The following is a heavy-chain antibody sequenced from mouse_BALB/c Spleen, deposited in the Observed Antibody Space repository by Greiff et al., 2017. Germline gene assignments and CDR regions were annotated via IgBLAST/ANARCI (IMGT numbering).Heavy chain of an antibody. V-gene: IGHV5-17*02. CDR3: ARELRYYAMDY. CDR1: GFTFSSFG. Sequence: EVNVVESGGGLVQPGGSRKLSCAASGFTFSSFGMHWVRQAPEKGLEWVAYISSGSSTIYYADTVKGRFTISRDNPKNTLFLQMTSLRSEDTAMYYCARELRYYAMDYWGQGTSVTVSS. J-gene: IGHJ4*01. CDR2: ISSGSSTI. D-gene: IGHD1-1*01.